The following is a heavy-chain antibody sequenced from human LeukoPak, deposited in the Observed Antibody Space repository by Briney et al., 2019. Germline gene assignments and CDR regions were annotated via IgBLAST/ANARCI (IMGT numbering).Heavy chain of an antibody. D-gene: IGHD6-19*01. CDR3: TATYSSGWYYFDY. J-gene: IGHJ4*02. V-gene: IGHV3-73*01. CDR1: GFTFSGSA. CDR2: IRSKANSYAT. Sequence: GGSLRLSCAASGFTFSGSAMHWVRQASGKGLEWVGRIRSKANSYATAYAASVKGRFTISRDDSKNTAYLQMNSLKTEDTAVYYCTATYSSGWYYFDYWGQGTLVTVSS.